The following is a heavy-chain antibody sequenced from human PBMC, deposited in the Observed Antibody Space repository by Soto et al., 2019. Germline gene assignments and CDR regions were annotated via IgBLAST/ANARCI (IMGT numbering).Heavy chain of an antibody. Sequence: GGSLRHSCAHSGFTVSGSYISWVRQCPGKELEWVAVLFAGGYKYYADSVKGRFTISRDTSKNTVSIQMNSLSAEDTALYYCARDARYYDSSGYPYYFDYWGKRALVTVSS. CDR2: LFAGGYK. D-gene: IGHD3-22*01. V-gene: IGHV3-53*01. J-gene: IGHJ4*02. CDR1: GFTVSGSY. CDR3: ARDARYYDSSGYPYYFDY.